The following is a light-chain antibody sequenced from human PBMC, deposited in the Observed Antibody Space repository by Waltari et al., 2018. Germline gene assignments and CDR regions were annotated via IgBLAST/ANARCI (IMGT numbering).Light chain of an antibody. Sequence: QSALTQTATVSGSPGQSITISCSGTSSHLGNYNLVSWYRQHPGKAPTLIIYDVNKRPSGVSNRFSGSKSGNTAFLTISGLQTADEADYFCCSYAGSAVSVFGGGTKVTVL. V-gene: IGLV2-23*02. CDR1: SSHLGNYNL. J-gene: IGLJ3*02. CDR2: DVN. CDR3: CSYAGSAVSV.